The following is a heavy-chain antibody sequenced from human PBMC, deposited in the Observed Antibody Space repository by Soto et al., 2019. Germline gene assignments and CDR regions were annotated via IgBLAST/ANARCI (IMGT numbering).Heavy chain of an antibody. Sequence: EVQLVESGGGLVKPGGYLRLYCAASGLTFSSYSMNLVRQAPGKGLAWVSSISSSSSYIYYADSVKTRFTISRDNAKNSLYLQMNSRRAEDTAMYHCARVYSSSHYYYSYGMDVWCHGTIVNVSS. CDR1: GLTFSSYS. V-gene: IGHV3-21*01. CDR3: ARVYSSSHYYYSYGMDV. CDR2: ISSSSSYI. D-gene: IGHD6-6*01. J-gene: IGHJ6*02.